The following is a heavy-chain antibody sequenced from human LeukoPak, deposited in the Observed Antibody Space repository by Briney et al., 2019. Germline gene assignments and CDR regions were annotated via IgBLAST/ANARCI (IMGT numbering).Heavy chain of an antibody. CDR2: IKQDESKR. V-gene: IGHV3-7*01. D-gene: IGHD2-15*01. CDR1: GFTFSNYW. CDR3: ARDASLYCSGDSCYWAFDH. Sequence: GGSLRLSCAASGFTFSNYWMSWVRQAPGKGLEWVANIKQDESKRYFVASVRGRFTISRDNAKNSLYLQLNSLRAEDTAVYYCARDASLYCSGDSCYWAFDHWGQGTLVTVSS. J-gene: IGHJ4*02.